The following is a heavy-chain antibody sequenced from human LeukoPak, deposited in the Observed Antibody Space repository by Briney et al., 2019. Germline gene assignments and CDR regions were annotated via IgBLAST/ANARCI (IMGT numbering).Heavy chain of an antibody. CDR3: ARDRVSTTPL. CDR1: GASMNVYY. V-gene: IGHV4-59*01. D-gene: IGHD5/OR15-5a*01. CDR2: IYYCGST. J-gene: IGHJ4*02. Sequence: TSETLSLTCTVSGASMNVYYWSWIRQPPGKGLEWIGYIYYCGSTHYNSSLKSRVTISIDTSNNQFSLKLTSVTAAVTAVYYCARDRVSTTPLWGQGILVTVSS.